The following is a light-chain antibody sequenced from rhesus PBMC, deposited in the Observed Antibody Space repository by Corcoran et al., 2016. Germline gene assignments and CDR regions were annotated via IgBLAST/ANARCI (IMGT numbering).Light chain of an antibody. V-gene: IGKV1S17*01. CDR3: QQFNSAPWT. Sequence: DIQMTQSPSSLSASVGDRVTMTRQASQGMSNNLAWYQQKPGKVPQLLIYAASNLQSGVPSRFSGSGSGTDFTLTISSLPTEGFATYYCQQFNSAPWTFVQGAKVEI. J-gene: IGKJ1*01. CDR1: QGMSNN. CDR2: AAS.